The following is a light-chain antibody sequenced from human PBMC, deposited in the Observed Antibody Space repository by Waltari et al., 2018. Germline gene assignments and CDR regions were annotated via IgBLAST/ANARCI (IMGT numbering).Light chain of an antibody. CDR3: QQSYSLPPWT. CDR1: QSVDTY. CDR2: GAS. Sequence: DTQMTQSPSSLSASIGDRVTITCRASQSVDTYLNWYQQKPGKAPQPLIYGASILQSGVPSRFSGSGYGTHFTLTISSLQPEDFASYYCQQSYSLPPWTFGQGTKVEIK. V-gene: IGKV1-39*01. J-gene: IGKJ1*01.